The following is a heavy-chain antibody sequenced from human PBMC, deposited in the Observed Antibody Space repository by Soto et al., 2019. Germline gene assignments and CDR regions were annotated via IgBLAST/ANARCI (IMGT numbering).Heavy chain of an antibody. CDR3: ATPTPLRVGVKTNIDLVF. CDR2: VDPEGGEA. J-gene: IGHJ4*02. D-gene: IGHD3-10*01. CDR1: GHTLTEVS. V-gene: IGHV1-24*01. Sequence: ASVKVSCKISGHTLTEVSIHWVRQPPAKGRAWMGSVDPEGGEAIYAKKWHGRVTVTEDKVTDTAYMDLSGLKSDDTAVYYHATPTPLRVGVKTNIDLVFWGQATPVTVS.